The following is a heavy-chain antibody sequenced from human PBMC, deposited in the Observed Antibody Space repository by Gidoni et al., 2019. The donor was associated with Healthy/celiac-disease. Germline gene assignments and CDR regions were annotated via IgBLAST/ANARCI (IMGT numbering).Heavy chain of an antibody. Sequence: QVQLVQSGAAVKKPGASVKVSCKASGYTFTGYYMHWVRQAPGQGLEWMGWINPNSGGTNYAQKFQGRVTMTRDTSISTAYMELSRLRSDDTAVYYCASYWILNGGLLDSHDAFDIWGQGTMVTVSS. CDR1: GYTFTGYY. CDR2: INPNSGGT. V-gene: IGHV1-2*02. D-gene: IGHD3-10*01. J-gene: IGHJ3*02. CDR3: ASYWILNGGLLDSHDAFDI.